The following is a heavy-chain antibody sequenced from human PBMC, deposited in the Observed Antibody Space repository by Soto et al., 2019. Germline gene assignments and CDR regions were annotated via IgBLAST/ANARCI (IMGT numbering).Heavy chain of an antibody. J-gene: IGHJ4*02. CDR1: GGSISSGGYY. D-gene: IGHD3-9*01. V-gene: IGHV4-31*03. Sequence: QVQLQESGPGLVKPSQTLSLTCTVSGGSISSGGYYWSWIRQHPGKGLEWIGYIYYSGSTYYNPSLKSRVTISVDTSNNQFSLKLSSVTATDTAVYYCARLNYDILTGYYWGVFDYWGQGTLVTVSS. CDR2: IYYSGST. CDR3: ARLNYDILTGYYWGVFDY.